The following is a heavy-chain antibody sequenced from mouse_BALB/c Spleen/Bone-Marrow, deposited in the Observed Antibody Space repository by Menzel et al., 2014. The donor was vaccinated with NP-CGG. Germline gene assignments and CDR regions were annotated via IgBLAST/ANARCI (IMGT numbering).Heavy chain of an antibody. CDR1: GFNIKDYY. Sequence: EVKLVESGAELVRSRASVKLSCTASGFNIKDYYMHWVKQRPEQGLERIGWIDPENGDTEYAPKFQGKATMTADTSSNTDYLQLSSLTSEDTAVYYCTLYRFPPPWFSYGRQGTRVTDSA. D-gene: IGHD2-14*01. CDR3: TLYRFPPPWFSY. J-gene: IGHJ3*01. CDR2: IDPENGDT. V-gene: IGHV14-4*02.